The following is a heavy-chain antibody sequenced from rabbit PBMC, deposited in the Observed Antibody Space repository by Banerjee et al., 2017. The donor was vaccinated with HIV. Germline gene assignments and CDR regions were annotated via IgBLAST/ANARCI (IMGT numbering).Heavy chain of an antibody. D-gene: IGHD2-1*01. Sequence: QTQLVESGGGLVQPGGSLKLSCKASAFDLSTYGMSWVRQAPGKGLEWIACIDTNSGSTYYASWVNGRFTISSHNAQNTLYLQLNSLTAADTATYFCVSYDDYGDRNLWGQGTLVTVS. CDR2: IDTNSGST. CDR1: AFDLSTYG. J-gene: IGHJ4*01. CDR3: VSYDDYGDRNL. V-gene: IGHV1S47*01.